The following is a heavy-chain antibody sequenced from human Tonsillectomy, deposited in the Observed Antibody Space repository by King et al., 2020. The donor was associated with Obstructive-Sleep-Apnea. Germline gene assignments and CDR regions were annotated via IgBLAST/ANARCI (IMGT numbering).Heavy chain of an antibody. Sequence: DVQLVESGAEVKKPGESLRISCKGSGYSFTSYWISWVRQMPGKGLEWMGRIDPSDSYTNYSPSFQGHVTISADKSISTAYLQWSSLKASDTAMYYCAREAYISYYFDYWGQGTLVTVSS. J-gene: IGHJ4*02. V-gene: IGHV5-10-1*03. CDR2: IDPSDSYT. CDR1: GYSFTSYW. CDR3: AREAYISYYFDY. D-gene: IGHD4-11*01.